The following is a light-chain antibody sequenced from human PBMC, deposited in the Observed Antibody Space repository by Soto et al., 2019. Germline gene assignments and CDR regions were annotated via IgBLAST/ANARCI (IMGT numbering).Light chain of an antibody. V-gene: IGKV1-39*01. CDR3: KKSYNGQFT. Sequence: IQMTPSQSSMSASVGSIFTVIFIAGQSISRYLNWYQQRPGKANKILIYSAYSLQTGVKSRFSGSGSGTDFTITINSMQPEDFATYYCKKSYNGQFTFGTGNKVDIK. CDR2: SAY. J-gene: IGKJ3*01. CDR1: QSISRY.